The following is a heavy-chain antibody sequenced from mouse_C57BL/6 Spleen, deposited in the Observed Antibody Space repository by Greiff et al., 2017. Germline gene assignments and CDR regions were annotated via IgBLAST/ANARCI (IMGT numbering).Heavy chain of an antibody. V-gene: IGHV14-2*01. D-gene: IGHD1-1*01. CDR3: ARRCYGSSVAWFAD. CDR1: GFNFKDYY. J-gene: IGHJ3*01. CDR2: IDPEDGDT. Sequence: EVQLQQSGAELVKPGASVKLSCTASGFNFKDYYMHWVKQRTEQGLEWIGRIDPEDGDTKYAQKFQGKATITADTSSNTAYLQLSSLTSEDTAVYYCARRCYGSSVAWFADWGQGTLVTVSA.